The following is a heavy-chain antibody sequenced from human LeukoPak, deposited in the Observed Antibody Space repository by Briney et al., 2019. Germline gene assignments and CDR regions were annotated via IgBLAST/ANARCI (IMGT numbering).Heavy chain of an antibody. J-gene: IGHJ4*02. CDR3: ARADFRRFDPPGY. D-gene: IGHD3-9*01. Sequence: RPSVRLSSEASGYTFTSYGISWVRQAPGQGLQWMGWISAYNGNTNYAQKLQGRVTMTTDTSTSTAYMELRSLRSDDTAVYYCARADFRRFDPPGYWGQGTLVTVSS. CDR1: GYTFTSYG. CDR2: ISAYNGNT. V-gene: IGHV1-18*04.